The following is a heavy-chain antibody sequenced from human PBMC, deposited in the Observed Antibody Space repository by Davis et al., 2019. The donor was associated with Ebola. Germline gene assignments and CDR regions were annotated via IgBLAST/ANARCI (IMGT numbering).Heavy chain of an antibody. J-gene: IGHJ4*02. Sequence: PSETLSLTCTVSGGSISSYYWSWIRQPPGKGLEWIGYIYYSGSTNYNPSLKSRVTISVDTSKNQFSLNLSSVTAADTAVYYCARQRWDYFDYWGQGTLVTVSS. CDR2: IYYSGST. D-gene: IGHD4-23*01. CDR3: ARQRWDYFDY. CDR1: GGSISSYY. V-gene: IGHV4-59*08.